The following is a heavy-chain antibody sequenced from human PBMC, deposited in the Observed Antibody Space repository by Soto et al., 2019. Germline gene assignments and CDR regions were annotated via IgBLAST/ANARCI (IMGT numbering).Heavy chain of an antibody. J-gene: IGHJ3*02. CDR2: FDPEDGET. D-gene: IGHD5-12*01. CDR1: GDAFSSYS. CDR3: ATDGYNPGAFDI. Sequence: ASVKVSCKPSGDAFSSYSFSWVRQVPGQGLEWMGGFDPEDGETIYAQKFQGRVTMTEDTSTDTAYMELSSLRSEDTAVYYCATDGYNPGAFDIWGQGTMVTVSS. V-gene: IGHV1-24*01.